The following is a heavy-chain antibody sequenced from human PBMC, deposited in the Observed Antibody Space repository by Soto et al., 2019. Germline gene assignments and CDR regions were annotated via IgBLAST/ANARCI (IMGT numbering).Heavy chain of an antibody. V-gene: IGHV4-59*01. CDR2: IYYSGST. CDR3: ARSGSYYTGFDY. D-gene: IGHD1-26*01. CDR1: GGSISSYY. Sequence: KPSETLSLTCTVSGGSISSYYWSWIRQPPGKGLEWIGYIYYSGSTNYNPSLKSRVTISVDTSKNQFSLKLSSVTAADTAVYYCARSGSYYTGFDYWGQGTLVTVSS. J-gene: IGHJ4*02.